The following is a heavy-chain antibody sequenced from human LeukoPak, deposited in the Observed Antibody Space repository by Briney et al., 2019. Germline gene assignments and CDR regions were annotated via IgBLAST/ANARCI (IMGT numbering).Heavy chain of an antibody. Sequence: PGGSLRLSCAASGFTFSSYAMSWVRQAPGKGLEWVSGISGSGGRTYYADSVKGRFTISRDSAKNSLYLQMISLRAEDTAVYYCARAGSSSGGAFDIWGQGTMVTVSS. CDR2: ISGSGGRT. CDR3: ARAGSSSGGAFDI. CDR1: GFTFSSYA. V-gene: IGHV3-23*01. J-gene: IGHJ3*02. D-gene: IGHD6-13*01.